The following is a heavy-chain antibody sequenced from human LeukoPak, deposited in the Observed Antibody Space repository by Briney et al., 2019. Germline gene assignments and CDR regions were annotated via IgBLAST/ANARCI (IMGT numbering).Heavy chain of an antibody. CDR3: ARAVIPAMDMDV. D-gene: IGHD2/OR15-2a*01. CDR2: ITSISNYI. V-gene: IGHV3-21*01. Sequence: PGGSLRLSCAASGFTFSRYNMDWVRQAPGRGLEWVSSITSISNYIYYADSVKGRFTISRDNAKNSLYLQMNSLRAEDTAVYYCARAVIPAMDMDVWGKGTTVTISS. J-gene: IGHJ6*03. CDR1: GFTFSRYN.